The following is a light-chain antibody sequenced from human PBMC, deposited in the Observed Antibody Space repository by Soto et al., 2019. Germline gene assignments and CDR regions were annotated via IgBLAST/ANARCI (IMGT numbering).Light chain of an antibody. CDR1: QSVSSN. V-gene: IGKV3-15*01. J-gene: IGKJ5*01. CDR2: GAS. CDR3: QQYNNWPPIT. Sequence: EIVMTQSPATLSVSPGERATLSCRASQSVSSNLAWYQQKPGQAPRLLIYGASTRATGIPARFSGSGSGTECTLTISSLQSEDVAVYYWQQYNNWPPITFGQGTRLEIK.